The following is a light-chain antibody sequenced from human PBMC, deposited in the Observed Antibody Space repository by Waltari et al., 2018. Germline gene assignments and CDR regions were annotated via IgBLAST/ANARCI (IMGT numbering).Light chain of an antibody. V-gene: IGLV1-44*01. CDR1: YSNVGTHV. CDR2: RSD. CDR3: ASWDDSLNGRWV. J-gene: IGLJ2*01. Sequence: QSELTQPPSASGTPGQKVTISCSGRYSNVGTHVVNWYQQFPGTAPKLLIYRSDQRPSGVPDRFSGSKSGTSASLAIIGLRSDDEADYYCASWDDSLNGRWVFGGGTKLTVL.